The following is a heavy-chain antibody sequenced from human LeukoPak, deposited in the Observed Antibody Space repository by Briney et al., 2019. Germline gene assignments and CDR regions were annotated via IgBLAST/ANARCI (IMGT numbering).Heavy chain of an antibody. D-gene: IGHD3-9*01. J-gene: IGHJ6*02. CDR1: GYTFTSYD. Sequence: ASVMVYCKASGYTFTSYDISWVRQAPGPGHESMGWISAYKGYKNYLQTLQGRVTMTTATSTSTAYMELRSLRSDYTAVYYCARDGERTYYDILTGRPTYYYYYGMDVWGQGTAVTVSS. V-gene: IGHV1-18*01. CDR3: ARDGERTYYDILTGRPTYYYYYGMDV. CDR2: ISAYKGYK.